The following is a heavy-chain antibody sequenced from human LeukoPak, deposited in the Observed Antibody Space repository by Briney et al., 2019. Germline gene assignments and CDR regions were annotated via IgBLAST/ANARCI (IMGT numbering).Heavy chain of an antibody. Sequence: GRSLRLSCAASGFTFSSYTMHWVRQAPGKGLEWVAVISYDGSDKYYADSVKGRFTISRDDSKNTLYLQMNSLRAEAPPVYYCPREGYSNRWFAPWAREPWSPSPQ. CDR1: GFTFSSYT. D-gene: IGHD4-11*01. CDR3: PREGYSNRWFAP. V-gene: IGHV3-30*01. J-gene: IGHJ5*02. CDR2: ISYDGSDK.